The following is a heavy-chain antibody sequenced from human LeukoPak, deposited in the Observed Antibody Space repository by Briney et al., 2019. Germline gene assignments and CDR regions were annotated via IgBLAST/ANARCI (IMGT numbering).Heavy chain of an antibody. Sequence: GASVKVSCKASGYSFTSYGISWVRQAPGQGLEWMGWISPYNGDTHYAQNVRGRVTMTTDTSTSTAYKELRSLRSDDTAVYYCARVVTSSGFNYFDPWGQGTLVTVSS. J-gene: IGHJ5*02. V-gene: IGHV1-18*01. CDR3: ARVVTSSGFNYFDP. CDR1: GYSFTSYG. D-gene: IGHD3-22*01. CDR2: ISPYNGDT.